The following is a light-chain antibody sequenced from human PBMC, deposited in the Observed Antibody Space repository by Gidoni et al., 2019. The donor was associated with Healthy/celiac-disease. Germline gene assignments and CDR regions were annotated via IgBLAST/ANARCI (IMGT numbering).Light chain of an antibody. J-gene: IGLJ1*01. Sequence: QSALTQPASVSGSPGQAITIPCTGTSRDVGRYDYVSWYQQRPDEAPKLMIYGVSNRPSGVPVRFSGSTSGNTASLSISGLQAEDEADYYCISYTSSDTYVFGTGTRVTVL. CDR3: ISYTSSDTYV. CDR1: SRDVGRYDY. CDR2: GVS. V-gene: IGLV2-14*01.